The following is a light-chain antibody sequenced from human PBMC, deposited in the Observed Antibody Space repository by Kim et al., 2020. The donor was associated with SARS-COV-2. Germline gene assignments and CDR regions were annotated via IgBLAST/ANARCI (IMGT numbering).Light chain of an antibody. Sequence: SASVGDRVTITCRASQRISSYLHWYQQKPGKAPKLLIYAASSLQSWVPSRFSGSGSGTDFTLTISSLQPEDFATYYCQQSYSTPRTFGQGTKLEI. V-gene: IGKV1-39*01. CDR3: QQSYSTPRT. CDR1: QRISSY. J-gene: IGKJ2*01. CDR2: AAS.